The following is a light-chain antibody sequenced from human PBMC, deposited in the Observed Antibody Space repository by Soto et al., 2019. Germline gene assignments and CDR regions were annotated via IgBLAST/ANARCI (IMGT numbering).Light chain of an antibody. J-gene: IGLJ1*01. CDR3: RSYTSTSTYV. V-gene: IGLV2-14*01. CDR1: SSDVGVYNF. Sequence: QSALTQPASVSGSPGQSITISCTGTSSDVGVYNFVSWYQHHPGKAPKLMIYEVSYRPSGVYNRFSGSKSGSTASLTISGLHAEDEADYPCRSYTSTSTYVLGTGRKVSV. CDR2: EVS.